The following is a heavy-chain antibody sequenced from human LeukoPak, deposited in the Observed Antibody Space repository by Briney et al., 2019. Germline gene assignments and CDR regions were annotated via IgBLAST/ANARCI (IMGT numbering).Heavy chain of an antibody. CDR1: GYSISSGYY. CDR2: IYYSGST. Sequence: SETLSLTCTVSGYSISSGYYWGWIRQPPGKGLEWIGSIYYSGSTYYNPSLKSQVTISVDTSKNQFSLKLSSVTAADTAVYCSSWSKAVDYWGQGTLVTVSS. V-gene: IGHV4-38-2*02. CDR3: SWSKAVDY. D-gene: IGHD6-13*01. J-gene: IGHJ4*02.